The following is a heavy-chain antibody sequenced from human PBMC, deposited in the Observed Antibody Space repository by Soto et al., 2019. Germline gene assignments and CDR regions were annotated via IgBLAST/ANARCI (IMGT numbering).Heavy chain of an antibody. CDR2: MNPNSGNT. CDR1: GYTFTSYD. J-gene: IGHJ4*02. V-gene: IGHV1-8*01. D-gene: IGHD3-16*02. CDR3: ARSSRLRLGELSLYPLGY. Sequence: ASVKVSCKASGYTFTSYDINWVRQATGQGLEWMGWMNPNSGNTGYAQKFQGRVTMTRNTSISTAYMELSSLRSEDTAVYYCARSSRLRLGELSLYPLGYWGQGTLVTVS.